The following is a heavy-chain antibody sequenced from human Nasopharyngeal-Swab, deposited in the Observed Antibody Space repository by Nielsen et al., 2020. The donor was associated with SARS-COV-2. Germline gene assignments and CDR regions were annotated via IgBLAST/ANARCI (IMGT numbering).Heavy chain of an antibody. CDR3: ASHDYGDYGVVDY. J-gene: IGHJ4*02. Sequence: WIRQPPGKGLEWIGEINHSGSTNYNPSLKSRVTISEDTSKNQFSLKMSSATAADTAVYYCASHDYGDYGVVDYWGQGTLVTVSS. V-gene: IGHV4-34*01. D-gene: IGHD4-17*01. CDR2: INHSGST.